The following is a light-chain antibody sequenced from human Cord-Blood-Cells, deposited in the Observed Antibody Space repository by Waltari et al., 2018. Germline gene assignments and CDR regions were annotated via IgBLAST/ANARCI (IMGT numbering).Light chain of an antibody. Sequence: SYDLTQPPSVSVSPGQTARITCSGDALPTQYAYWYQQKPGQAPVLVIYKDSERPSGIPELFSGSSSGTTVTLTISGVQAEDEADYYCQSADSSGTYVVFGGGTKLTVL. V-gene: IGLV3-25*03. CDR1: ALPTQY. J-gene: IGLJ2*01. CDR3: QSADSSGTYVV. CDR2: KDS.